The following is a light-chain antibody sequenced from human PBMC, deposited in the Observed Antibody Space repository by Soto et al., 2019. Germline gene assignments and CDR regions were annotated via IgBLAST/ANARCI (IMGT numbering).Light chain of an antibody. J-gene: IGKJ2*01. CDR3: QQYNNWPYT. Sequence: EIVMTQSPATLSVSPGERAALSCRASQSVSDNFAWYKQKPGQAPRLLIYGASTRATGVPGRFSGSGSGTEFTLTISSLQYEDFAVYYCQQYNNWPYTFGQGTKLEIK. CDR2: GAS. CDR1: QSVSDN. V-gene: IGKV3-15*01.